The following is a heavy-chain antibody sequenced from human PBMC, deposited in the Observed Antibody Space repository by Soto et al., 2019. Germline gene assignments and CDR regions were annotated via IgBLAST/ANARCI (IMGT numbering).Heavy chain of an antibody. V-gene: IGHV3-30*18. D-gene: IGHD1-26*01. CDR2: ISYDGSQK. CDR1: GFTFSSYG. Sequence: QVQLVESGGGVVQPGRSLRLSCAASGFTFSSYGMYWVRQAPGRGLEWVAVISYDGSQKYYADSVKGRFTISRDNSKNTLYLEMNSPRAEDTAVYYCAKDWHIVGVEYYLDYWGQGTLVTVSS. CDR3: AKDWHIVGVEYYLDY. J-gene: IGHJ4*02.